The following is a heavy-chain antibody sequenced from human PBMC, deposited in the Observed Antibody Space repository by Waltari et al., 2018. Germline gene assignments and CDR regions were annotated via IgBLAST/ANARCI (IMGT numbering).Heavy chain of an antibody. CDR3: AREGGDTAMVLNWFDP. Sequence: VQLVQSGAEVKKPGESLKISCKGSGYSFTSYWIGWVRQMPGKGLEWMGWINPNSGGTNYAQKFQGRVTMTRDTSISTAYMELSRLRSDDTAVYYCAREGGDTAMVLNWFDPWGQGTLVTVSS. D-gene: IGHD5-18*01. CDR2: INPNSGGT. J-gene: IGHJ5*02. V-gene: IGHV1-2*02. CDR1: GYSFTSYW.